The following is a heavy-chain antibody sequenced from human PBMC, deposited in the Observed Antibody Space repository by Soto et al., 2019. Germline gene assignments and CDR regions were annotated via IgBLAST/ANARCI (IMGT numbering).Heavy chain of an antibody. CDR1: GGTFSSYA. Sequence: SVKVSCKASGGTFSSYAISWVRQAPGQGLEWMGGIIPIFGTANYAQKFQGRVSITADESTSTAYMELSSLRSEDTAVYYCHIVVVTAMEMYYFDYWGQGTLVTVSS. J-gene: IGHJ4*02. CDR2: IIPIFGTA. V-gene: IGHV1-69*13. CDR3: HIVVVTAMEMYYFDY. D-gene: IGHD2-21*02.